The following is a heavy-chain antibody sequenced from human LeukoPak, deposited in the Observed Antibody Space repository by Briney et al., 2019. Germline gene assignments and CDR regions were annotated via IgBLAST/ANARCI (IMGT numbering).Heavy chain of an antibody. V-gene: IGHV4-31*03. Sequence: SQTLSLTCTVSGASISIGGYFWGWIRQHPWKGLEWMGYFFYSGSTYYNPSLKSRFTIPENTSKNQISLKLSSVTAADTAVYYCARAPGSAYNAYYSDGWGERTLVTVS. D-gene: IGHD1-1*01. J-gene: IGHJ4*02. CDR1: GASISIGGYF. CDR3: ARAPGSAYNAYYSDG. CDR2: FFYSGST.